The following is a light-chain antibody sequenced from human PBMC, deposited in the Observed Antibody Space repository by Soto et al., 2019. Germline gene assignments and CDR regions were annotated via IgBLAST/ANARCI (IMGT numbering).Light chain of an antibody. J-gene: IGKJ1*01. CDR2: KAS. CDR1: ESISSW. V-gene: IGKV1-5*03. Sequence: DIQMTQSPSTLSASIGDRVTITCRASESISSWLAWYQQKPGKAPKVLIYKASSLQTGVPSRFSGSGSGTEFTLTISSLQPDDFATYYCQQYGSSPWTFGQGTKVELK. CDR3: QQYGSSPWT.